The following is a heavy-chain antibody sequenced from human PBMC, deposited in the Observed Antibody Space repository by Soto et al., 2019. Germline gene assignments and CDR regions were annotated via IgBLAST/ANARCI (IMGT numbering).Heavy chain of an antibody. CDR3: VKWVAAAVPYYFDY. D-gene: IGHD2-15*01. V-gene: IGHV3-64D*08. CDR1: GVPFSSYA. J-gene: IGHJ4*01. CDR2: IASKGEST. Sequence: PGGSLSLSCSASGVPFSSYAMHWVRPAPGKGLEYVSAIASKGESTHYADSVKGRFTISRDNAKNTVYVQMSSLGAEDTAVYYCVKWVAAAVPYYFDYWGHGTLVTVSS.